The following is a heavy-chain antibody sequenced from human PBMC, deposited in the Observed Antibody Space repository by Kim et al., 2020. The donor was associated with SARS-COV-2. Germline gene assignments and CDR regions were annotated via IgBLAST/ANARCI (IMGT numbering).Heavy chain of an antibody. CDR3: AKSGQLDY. J-gene: IGHJ4*01. CDR1: GFTVSNSP. CDR2: IDGRGATT. V-gene: IGHV3-23*01. Sequence: GGSLRLSCAASGFTVSNSPMIWVRQAPGKGLEWVSTIDGRGATTYYPGSVKGRFTISRDHSKNTLYLQMNNLRAEDTAVYFCAKSGQLDYWGHGTLVTVSS. D-gene: IGHD5-12*01.